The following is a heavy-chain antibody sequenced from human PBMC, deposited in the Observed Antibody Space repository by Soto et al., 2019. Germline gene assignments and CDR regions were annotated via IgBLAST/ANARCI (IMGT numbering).Heavy chain of an antibody. J-gene: IGHJ4*02. V-gene: IGHV4-30-2*01. CDR3: AAGGGLPPSC. CDR1: GGSISSGGYS. D-gene: IGHD5-12*01. CDR2: IYHSGST. Sequence: QLQLQESGSGLVKPSQTLSLTCAVSGGSISSGGYSWSWIRQPPGKGLEWIGYIYHSGSTYYNPSPHSRVTIRVDRAKTQFSLKLRSVTAADTAVYYCAAGGGLPPSCWGQGTLVTVSS.